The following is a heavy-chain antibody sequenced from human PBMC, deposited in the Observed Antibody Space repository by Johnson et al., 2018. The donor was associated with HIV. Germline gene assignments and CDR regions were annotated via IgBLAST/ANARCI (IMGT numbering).Heavy chain of an antibody. CDR2: IYSGDTT. CDR3: ARDQSNGWNRGAFDI. V-gene: IGHV3-66*01. CDR1: GFTVSTNY. J-gene: IGHJ3*02. Sequence: VQLVESGGGLVQPGGSLRLSCAASGFTVSTNYMSWIRQAPGKGLEWDSVIYSGDTTYYAGSVKGRFTISRDNSKNTLYLHMNSLRAEDTAVYYCARDQSNGWNRGAFDIWGQGTVVTVSS. D-gene: IGHD6-19*01.